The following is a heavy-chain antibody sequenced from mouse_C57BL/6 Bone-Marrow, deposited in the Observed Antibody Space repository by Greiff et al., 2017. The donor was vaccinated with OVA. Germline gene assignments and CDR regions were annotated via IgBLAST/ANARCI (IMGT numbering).Heavy chain of an antibody. J-gene: IGHJ4*01. V-gene: IGHV1-81*01. D-gene: IGHD1-1*01. CDR3: ARGGYYYGSSYAMDY. Sequence: VQVVESGAELARPGASVKLSCKASGYTFTSYGISWVKQRTGQGLEWIGEIYPRSGNTYYHEKFKGKATLTADKSSSTAYMELRSLTSEDSAVYFCARGGYYYGSSYAMDYWGQGTSVTVSS. CDR1: GYTFTSYG. CDR2: IYPRSGNT.